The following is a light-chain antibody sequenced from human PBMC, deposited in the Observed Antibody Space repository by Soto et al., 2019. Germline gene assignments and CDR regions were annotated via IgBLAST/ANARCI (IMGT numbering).Light chain of an antibody. CDR1: SSDVGGYKY. CDR2: EVS. CDR3: SSYTGGSTPVV. Sequence: QSALTQPASVSGSLGQSITISCTGSSSDVGGYKYVSWYQQHPGKAPKLIIYEVSNRPSGVTNRFSGSKSGNTASLTISGLQADDEADYYCSSYTGGSTPVVFGGGTKLTVL. J-gene: IGLJ2*01. V-gene: IGLV2-14*01.